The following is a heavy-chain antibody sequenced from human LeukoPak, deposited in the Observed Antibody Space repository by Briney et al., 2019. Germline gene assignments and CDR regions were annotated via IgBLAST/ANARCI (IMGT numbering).Heavy chain of an antibody. V-gene: IGHV3-21*01. D-gene: IGHD3-16*01. CDR1: GFTFSSYS. J-gene: IGHJ4*02. CDR2: ISSSSSYI. CDR3: AKSPKQRARLGDY. Sequence: GGSLRLSCAASGFTFSSYSMNWVRQAPGKGLEWVSSISSSSSYIYYADSVKGRFTISRDNAKNSLYLQMNSLRAEDTAVYYCAKSPKQRARLGDYWGQGTLVTVSS.